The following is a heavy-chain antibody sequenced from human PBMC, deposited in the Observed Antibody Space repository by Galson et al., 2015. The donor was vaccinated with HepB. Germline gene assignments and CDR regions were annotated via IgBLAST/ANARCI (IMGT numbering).Heavy chain of an antibody. D-gene: IGHD4-17*01. Sequence: SVKVSCKASGGTFSSYAISWVRQAPGQGLEWMGGIIPIFGTANYAQKFQGRVTITADESTSTAYMELSSLRSEDTAVYYCAREFVEDGDYVSGISSSVYGMDVWGQGTTVTVSS. CDR1: GGTFSSYA. V-gene: IGHV1-69*13. CDR2: IIPIFGTA. J-gene: IGHJ6*02. CDR3: AREFVEDGDYVSGISSSVYGMDV.